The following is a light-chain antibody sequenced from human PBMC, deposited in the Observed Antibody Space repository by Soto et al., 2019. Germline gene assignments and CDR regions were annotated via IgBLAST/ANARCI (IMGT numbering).Light chain of an antibody. CDR3: QQPKSYPFP. CDR1: QGISSA. Sequence: AIQLTQSPSSLSASVGDRVSITCRASQGISSALAWYQHKPGKPPKILIYDASSLQSGVPSRFSGSESGTACTPTISRPQPEDSETYYGQQPKSYPFPFGQGTRREIK. V-gene: IGKV1-13*02. J-gene: IGKJ5*01. CDR2: DAS.